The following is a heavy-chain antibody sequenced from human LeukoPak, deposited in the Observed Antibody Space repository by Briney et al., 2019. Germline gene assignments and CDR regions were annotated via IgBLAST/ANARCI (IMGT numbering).Heavy chain of an antibody. J-gene: IGHJ6*02. V-gene: IGHV3-20*04. CDR2: INWSGGST. CDR1: GFTFSDYG. CDR3: ARDLAAGTAA. D-gene: IGHD6-13*01. Sequence: GWSLRLSCAASGFTFSDYGMSWVRQAPEKGLEWVSGINWSGGSTAYADSVKGRFSISRDNAKNSLYLQMNSLRAEDTALYYCARDLAAGTAAWGQGTTVTVSS.